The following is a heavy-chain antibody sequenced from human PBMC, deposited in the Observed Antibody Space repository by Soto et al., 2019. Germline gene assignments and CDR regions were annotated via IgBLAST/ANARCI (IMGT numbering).Heavy chain of an antibody. Sequence: QVRLQESGPGLVKPSETLSLTCTVSGGSLSSYYWSWIRQPPGKGLEWIGYIYYSGSTNYNPSLKSRVTISVDTSKNQFSLKLSSVTAADTAVYYCARWYGGSLDYWGQGTLVTVSS. CDR2: IYYSGST. D-gene: IGHD4-17*01. CDR3: ARWYGGSLDY. CDR1: GGSLSSYY. V-gene: IGHV4-59*01. J-gene: IGHJ4*02.